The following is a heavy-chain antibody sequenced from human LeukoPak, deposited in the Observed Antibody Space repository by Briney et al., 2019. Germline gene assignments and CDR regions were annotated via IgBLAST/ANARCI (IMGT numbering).Heavy chain of an antibody. V-gene: IGHV3-53*01. J-gene: IGHJ1*01. Sequence: GGSLRLSCAASGFTFSSYEMNWVRQAPGKGLEWVSVIYSGGSTYYADSVKGRFTISRDNSKNTLYLQMNSLRAEDTAVYYCARTRGSGWTLEYFQHWGQGTLVTVSS. CDR1: GFTFSSYE. CDR2: IYSGGST. CDR3: ARTRGSGWTLEYFQH. D-gene: IGHD6-19*01.